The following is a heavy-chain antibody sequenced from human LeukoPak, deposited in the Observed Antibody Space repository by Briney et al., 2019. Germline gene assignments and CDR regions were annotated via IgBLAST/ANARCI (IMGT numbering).Heavy chain of an antibody. CDR2: IIPIFGTA. CDR3: ARGSRRFGELLGS. J-gene: IGHJ5*02. CDR1: GGTFSSYA. D-gene: IGHD3-10*01. V-gene: IGHV1-69*05. Sequence: SVKVSCKASGGTFSSYAISWVRQAPGQGLEWMGRIIPIFGTANYAQKFQGRVTITTDEATSTAYMELSSLRSEDTAVYYCARGSRRFGELLGSWGQGTLVTVSS.